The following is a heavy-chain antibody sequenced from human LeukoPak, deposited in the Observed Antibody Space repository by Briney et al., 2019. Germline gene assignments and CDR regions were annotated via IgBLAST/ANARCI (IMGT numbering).Heavy chain of an antibody. V-gene: IGHV3-30*18. CDR3: TKGFKFGELSVEF. D-gene: IGHD3-10*01. J-gene: IGHJ4*02. CDR1: GFIFSGQG. Sequence: PGGSLRLSCAASGFIFSGQGLHWVRQAPGKGLEWVAYISYDGSNQYYVDSVKGRFTISRDNSKNTLELQMNGLRTEDTAMYYCTKGFKFGELSVEFWGQGTLVIVTS. CDR2: ISYDGSNQ.